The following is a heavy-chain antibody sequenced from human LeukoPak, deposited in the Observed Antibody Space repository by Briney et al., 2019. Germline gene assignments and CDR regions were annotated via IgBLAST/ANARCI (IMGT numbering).Heavy chain of an antibody. Sequence: PSETLSLTCTVSGGSISSYYWSWIRQPAGKGLEWIGRIYTSGSTNYNPSLKSRVTMSVDTSKNQFSLKLSSVTAADTAVYYCARVEYCTNGVRIDNWFDPWGQGTLVTVSS. D-gene: IGHD2-8*01. CDR1: GGSISSYY. J-gene: IGHJ5*02. CDR2: IYTSGST. V-gene: IGHV4-4*07. CDR3: ARVEYCTNGVRIDNWFDP.